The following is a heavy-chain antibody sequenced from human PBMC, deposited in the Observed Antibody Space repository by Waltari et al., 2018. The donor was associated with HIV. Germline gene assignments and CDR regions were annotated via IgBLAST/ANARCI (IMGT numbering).Heavy chain of an antibody. Sequence: QVQLQQWGAGLLKPSETLSLTYAVYGGSFSGYYSSWIRQPPGKGLEWIGENNHSGSTNYNPSLKSRVTISVDTSKNQFSLKLSPVTAADTAVYYCARGQDYDFWSGYYYDYWGQGTLVTVSS. CDR1: GGSFSGYY. J-gene: IGHJ4*02. CDR2: NNHSGST. V-gene: IGHV4-34*01. CDR3: ARGQDYDFWSGYYYDY. D-gene: IGHD3-3*01.